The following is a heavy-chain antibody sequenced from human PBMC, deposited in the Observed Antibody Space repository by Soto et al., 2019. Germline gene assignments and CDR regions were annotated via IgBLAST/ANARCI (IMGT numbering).Heavy chain of an antibody. D-gene: IGHD4-4*01. CDR2: IFYSGST. CDR1: GGSISSSIYY. J-gene: IGHJ4*02. V-gene: IGHV4-39*01. CDR3: ATRMTTGTYEYFDY. Sequence: PSETLSLTCTVSGGSISSSIYYCGWIRQPPGKGLELIGSIFYSGSTYYKPSLKSRATISVDTSKNQLSLKLSSVTAADTAVYYWATRMTTGTYEYFDYWGKVKLVTVSS.